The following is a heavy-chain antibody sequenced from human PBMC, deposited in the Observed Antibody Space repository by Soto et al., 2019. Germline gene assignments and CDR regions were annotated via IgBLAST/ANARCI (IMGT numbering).Heavy chain of an antibody. CDR2: IGRRSDI. Sequence: PGGSLRLSCEASGFSFSTDSMHWVRQAPGKGLEWVSSIGRRSDIYYADSVKGRFTISRDNAKNSVSLQMNSLRDEDTAVYYCAREETAWRLAYGLDVSGQAPTGTV. CDR1: GFSFSTDS. J-gene: IGHJ6*02. V-gene: IGHV3-21*01. CDR3: AREETAWRLAYGLDV.